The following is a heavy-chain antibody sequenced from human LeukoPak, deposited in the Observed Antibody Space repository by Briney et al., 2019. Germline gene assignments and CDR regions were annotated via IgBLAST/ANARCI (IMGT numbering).Heavy chain of an antibody. Sequence: PSETLSLTCTVSGGSISSYYWSWIRQPPGKGLEWIGDIYYSGSTNYNPSLKSRVTISVDTSKNQFSLKLSSVTAADTAVYYCARVRGAATPVYYYYMDVWGKGTTVTVSS. CDR3: ARVRGAATPVYYYYMDV. CDR1: GGSISSYY. D-gene: IGHD2-15*01. V-gene: IGHV4-59*01. CDR2: IYYSGST. J-gene: IGHJ6*03.